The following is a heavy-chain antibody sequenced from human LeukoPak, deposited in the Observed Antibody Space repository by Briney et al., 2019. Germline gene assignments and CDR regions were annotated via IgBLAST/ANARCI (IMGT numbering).Heavy chain of an antibody. CDR3: ARGVAYQPLDY. V-gene: IGHV3-30*04. CDR2: ISYDGSNK. CDR1: GFTFSSYA. J-gene: IGHJ4*02. D-gene: IGHD2-2*01. Sequence: GGSLRLSCAASGFTFSSYAMHWVRQAPGKGLEWVAVISYDGSNKYYADSVKGRFTISRDNSQNTLYLQMNSLRAEDTAVDYCARGVAYQPLDYWGQGTLVTVSS.